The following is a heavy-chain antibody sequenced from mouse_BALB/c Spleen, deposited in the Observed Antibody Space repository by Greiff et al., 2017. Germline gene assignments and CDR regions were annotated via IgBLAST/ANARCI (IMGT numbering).Heavy chain of an antibody. D-gene: IGHD3-2*01. V-gene: IGHV1-14*01. J-gene: IGHJ3*01. CDR3: ARVETARATSWFAY. CDR1: GYTFTSYV. Sequence: EVQLQQSGPELVKPGASVKMSCKASGYTFTSYVMHWVKQKPGQGLEWIGYINPYNDGTKYNEKFKGKATLTSDKSSSTAYMELSSLTSEDSAVYYCARVETARATSWFAYWGQGTLVTVSA. CDR2: INPYNDGT.